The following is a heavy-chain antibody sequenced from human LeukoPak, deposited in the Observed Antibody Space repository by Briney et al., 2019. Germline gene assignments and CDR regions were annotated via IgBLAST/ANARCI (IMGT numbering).Heavy chain of an antibody. V-gene: IGHV3-7*01. CDR1: GFTFSSYG. CDR2: IKHDGSEK. CDR3: ATDRGWRTSGYYLYYFEY. Sequence: GGSLRLSCAASGFTFSSYGMHWVRQAPGKGLEWVASIKHDGSEKYYVDSVRGRSTISRDNTKNLLYLQMSSLRAEDTAVYYCATDRGWRTSGYYLYYFEYWGQGTLVTFSS. J-gene: IGHJ4*02. D-gene: IGHD3-3*01.